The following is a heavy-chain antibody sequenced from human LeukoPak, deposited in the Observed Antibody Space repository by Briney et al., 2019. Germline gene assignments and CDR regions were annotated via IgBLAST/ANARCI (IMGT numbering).Heavy chain of an antibody. CDR2: IYYSGST. CDR1: GGSISSSSYY. CDR3: ATMGPDSSGYYPHDAFDI. Sequence: SETLSLTCTVSGGSISSSSYYWGWIRQSPGKGLEWIGSIYYSGSTYYNPSLKSRVTISVDTSKNQFSLKLSSVTAADTAVYYCATMGPDSSGYYPHDAFDIWGQGTMVTVSS. V-gene: IGHV4-39*07. J-gene: IGHJ3*02. D-gene: IGHD3-22*01.